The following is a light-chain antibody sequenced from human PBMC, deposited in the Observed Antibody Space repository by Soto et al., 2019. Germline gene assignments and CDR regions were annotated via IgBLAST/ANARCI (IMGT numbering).Light chain of an antibody. V-gene: IGKV3-15*01. J-gene: IGKJ5*01. CDR1: QSVSSN. CDR2: GAS. CDR3: QQDNNWPPIT. Sequence: EIVMTQSPATLSVSPGERATLSCRASQSVSSNLAWYQQKPGQAPRLLIYGASTRANGILARFSGSGSGTEFTLTFSSLQSEDFAVYYCQQDNNWPPITFGQGTRLEIK.